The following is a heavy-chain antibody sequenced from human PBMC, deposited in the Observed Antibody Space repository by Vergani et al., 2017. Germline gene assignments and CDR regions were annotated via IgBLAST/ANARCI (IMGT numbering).Heavy chain of an antibody. CDR1: GYTLTELS. Sequence: QVQLVQSGAEVKKTGASVKVSCKVSGYTLTELSMHWVRQAPGKGLEWMGGFDPEDGETIYAQKFQGRVTMPEDTSTDTAYMELSSLRSEDTAVYYCATPRLRFSYFCYYGMDVWGQGTTVTVSS. D-gene: IGHD5-12*01. J-gene: IGHJ6*02. CDR2: FDPEDGET. CDR3: ATPRLRFSYFCYYGMDV. V-gene: IGHV1-24*01.